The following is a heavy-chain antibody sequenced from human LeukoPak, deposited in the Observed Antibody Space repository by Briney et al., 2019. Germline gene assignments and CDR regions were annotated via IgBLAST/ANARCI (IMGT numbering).Heavy chain of an antibody. V-gene: IGHV1-24*01. CDR3: ATRGYYDILTGYYN. CDR1: GYTLTELS. J-gene: IGHJ4*02. Sequence: ASVKVSCKVSGYTLTELSMHWVRQAPGKGLEWMGGFDPEDGETIYAQKFQGRVTMTEDTSTDTAYVELSSLRSEDTAVYYCATRGYYDILTGYYNWGQGTLVTVSS. D-gene: IGHD3-9*01. CDR2: FDPEDGET.